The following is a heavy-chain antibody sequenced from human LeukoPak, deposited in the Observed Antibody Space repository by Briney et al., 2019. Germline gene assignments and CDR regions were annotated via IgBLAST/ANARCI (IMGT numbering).Heavy chain of an antibody. V-gene: IGHV1-46*01. CDR3: ARDEIAAAYGTNWFDP. J-gene: IGHJ5*02. CDR1: GYTFTSYY. Sequence: ASVKVSCKASGYTFTSYYMYWVRQAPGQGLEWMGIINPSGGSTSYAQKFQGRVTMTRDTSTSTVYMELSSLRSEDTAVYYCARDEIAAAYGTNWFDPWGQGTLVTVSS. D-gene: IGHD6-25*01. CDR2: INPSGGST.